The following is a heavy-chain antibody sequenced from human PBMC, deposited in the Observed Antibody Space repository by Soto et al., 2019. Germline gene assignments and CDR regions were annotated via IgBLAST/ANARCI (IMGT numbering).Heavy chain of an antibody. D-gene: IGHD1-1*01. CDR1: GFSLTTLGAG. CDR2: IYWDDDR. J-gene: IGHJ3*01. V-gene: IGHV2-5*02. Sequence: QITLKESGPTLVKPTQVLTLTCSFSGFSLTTLGAGVGWVRQPPGKALEWLALIYWDDDRQYRPSLKTRLTITKDTSKNQVVLTMTNMDPVDTGTYYCAHTQLTTGANAFDVWGQGTIVTVSS. CDR3: AHTQLTTGANAFDV.